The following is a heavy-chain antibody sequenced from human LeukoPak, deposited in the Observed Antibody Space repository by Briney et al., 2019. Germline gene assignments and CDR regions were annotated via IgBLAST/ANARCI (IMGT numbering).Heavy chain of an antibody. J-gene: IGHJ5*02. CDR1: GGSLNGHY. V-gene: IGHV4-34*01. Sequence: PSETLSLTCAVYGGSLNGHYWSWIRQPPGKGLEWIGEGSESGGTKFNPSLKSRVTISADTSKNQFSLKLHSVTAADTAVYYCAKNGQSGFSFDPWGQGTLVTVSS. D-gene: IGHD3-3*01. CDR3: AKNGQSGFSFDP. CDR2: GSESGGT.